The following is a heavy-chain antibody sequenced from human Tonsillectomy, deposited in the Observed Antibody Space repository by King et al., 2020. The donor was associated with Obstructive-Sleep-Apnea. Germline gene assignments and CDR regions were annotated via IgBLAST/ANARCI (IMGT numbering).Heavy chain of an antibody. Sequence: VQQQQWGAGLLKPSETLSLTCAVYGGSFSGYYCSWIRQPPGKGLEWIGEINHSGSTNYHPSLKGRVAISVDTSKNQFSLKLSSVTAADTAVYYCARVWFYYYGMDVWGQGTTVTVSS. CDR3: ARVWFYYYGMDV. CDR1: GGSFSGYY. CDR2: INHSGST. D-gene: IGHD2-21*01. V-gene: IGHV4-34*01. J-gene: IGHJ6*02.